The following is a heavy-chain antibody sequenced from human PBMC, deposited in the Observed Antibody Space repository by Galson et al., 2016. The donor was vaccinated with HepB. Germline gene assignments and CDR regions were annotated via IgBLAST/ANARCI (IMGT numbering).Heavy chain of an antibody. J-gene: IGHJ6*03. D-gene: IGHD3-10*01. V-gene: IGHV3-30-3*01. Sequence: SLRLSCAASGFSFSNYVVDWVRQAPGKGLEWVAVMSYDGSHKYYADSVKGRFTISRDNSNNSLYLQMDSLRAEDTAVYYCARDRYGSGNPPYYYYFYYMDVWGKGTTVTVSS. CDR1: GFSFSNYV. CDR2: MSYDGSHK. CDR3: ARDRYGSGNPPYYYYFYYMDV.